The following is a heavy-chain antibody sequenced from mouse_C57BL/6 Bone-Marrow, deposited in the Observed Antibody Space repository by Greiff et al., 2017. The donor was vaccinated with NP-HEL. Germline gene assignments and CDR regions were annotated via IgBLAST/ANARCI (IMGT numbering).Heavy chain of an antibody. D-gene: IGHD1-1*01. CDR3: ARSPLYYGSSHWDFDV. J-gene: IGHJ1*03. CDR1: GYTFTSYW. CDR2: INPSSGYT. Sequence: QVQLQQSGAELAKPGASVKLSCKASGYTFTSYWMRWVKQRPGQGLEWIGYINPSSGYTKYNQKFKDKVTLTADKSSSTAYMQRSSLTNEDSAVYYCARSPLYYGSSHWDFDVWGTGTTVTVSS. V-gene: IGHV1-7*01.